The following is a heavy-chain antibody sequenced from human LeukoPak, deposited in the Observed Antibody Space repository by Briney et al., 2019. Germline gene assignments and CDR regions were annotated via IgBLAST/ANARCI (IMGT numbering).Heavy chain of an antibody. D-gene: IGHD6-13*01. J-gene: IGHJ4*02. CDR2: INHSGST. V-gene: IGHV4-34*01. Sequence: PSETLSLTCAFYGGSFSDYYWSWIRQPPGKGLEWIGEINHSGSTNYNPSLKSRVTISVDRSKNQFSLKLSSVTAADTAVYYCARGEGLGGSWFYYFDYWGQGTLVTVSS. CDR1: GGSFSDYY. CDR3: ARGEGLGGSWFYYFDY.